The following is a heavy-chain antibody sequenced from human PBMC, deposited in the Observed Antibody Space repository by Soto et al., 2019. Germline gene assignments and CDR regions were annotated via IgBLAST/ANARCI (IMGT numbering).Heavy chain of an antibody. Sequence: ASVKVSCKASGGTFSSYAISWVRQAPGQGLEWMGGIIPIFGTANYAQKFQGRVTITADESTSTAYMELSSLRSEDTAVYYCARVSGGEGLLRSDYYYGMDVWGQGTTVTVSS. D-gene: IGHD3-3*01. V-gene: IGHV1-69*13. CDR1: GGTFSSYA. CDR3: ARVSGGEGLLRSDYYYGMDV. CDR2: IIPIFGTA. J-gene: IGHJ6*02.